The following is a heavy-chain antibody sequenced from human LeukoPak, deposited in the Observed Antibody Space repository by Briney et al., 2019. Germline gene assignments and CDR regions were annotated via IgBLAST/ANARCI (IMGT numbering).Heavy chain of an antibody. CDR3: AMGEDVSAAGTDY. Sequence: SETLSLTCAVYGGFSSGYNWSCIRQPPGKGLEWMGEISHSGSTNYSPSLKSRVTMSVDTSKNQVSLKLNSVTAADTAVYYFAMGEDVSAAGTDYWGQGTLVTVSS. CDR1: GGFSSGYN. V-gene: IGHV4-34*01. D-gene: IGHD6-13*01. CDR2: ISHSGST. J-gene: IGHJ4*02.